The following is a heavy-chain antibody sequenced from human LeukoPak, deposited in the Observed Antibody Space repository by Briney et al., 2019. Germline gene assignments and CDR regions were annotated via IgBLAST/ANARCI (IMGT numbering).Heavy chain of an antibody. J-gene: IGHJ4*02. CDR1: GFTFSDHH. Sequence: GGSLRLSCAASGFTFSDHHMDWVRQAPGEGLEWVARIRNKANRYTTEYAASVKGRFTISRDNAKNSLYLQMNSLRDEDTAVYYCARERNHQMSAHYFDYWGQGTLVTVSS. CDR3: ARERNHQMSAHYFDY. V-gene: IGHV3-72*01. D-gene: IGHD5-24*01. CDR2: IRNKANRYTT.